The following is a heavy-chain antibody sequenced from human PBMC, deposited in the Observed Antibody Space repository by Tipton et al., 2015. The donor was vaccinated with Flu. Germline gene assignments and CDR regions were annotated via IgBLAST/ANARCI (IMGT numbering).Heavy chain of an antibody. CDR2: IYYSGST. D-gene: IGHD2-2*01. V-gene: IGHV4-59*12. CDR1: GGSITNYY. J-gene: IGHJ4*02. Sequence: GLVKPSETLSLTCSVSGGSITNYYWSWIRQPPGKGLEWIGYIYYSGSTNYNPSLKSRVTISVDTSKNQFSLKLSSVTAADTAVYYCVRDRATEPAALHYWGQGTLVTVSS. CDR3: VRDRATEPAALHY.